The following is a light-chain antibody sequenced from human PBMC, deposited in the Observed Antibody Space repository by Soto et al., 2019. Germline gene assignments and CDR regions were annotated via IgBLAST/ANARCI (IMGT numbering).Light chain of an antibody. V-gene: IGKV3-20*01. CDR3: QQYGRPPRAT. CDR1: QSVSSSH. J-gene: IGKJ5*01. Sequence: IVLTHSTATISFAPLEISHLSCLSIQSVSSSHLAWYQQKPGQAPRLLISGASSRATGIPDRFSGGGSGTDFTLSISKVEPEDFAVYYCQQYGRPPRATCGQGTRREIK. CDR2: GAS.